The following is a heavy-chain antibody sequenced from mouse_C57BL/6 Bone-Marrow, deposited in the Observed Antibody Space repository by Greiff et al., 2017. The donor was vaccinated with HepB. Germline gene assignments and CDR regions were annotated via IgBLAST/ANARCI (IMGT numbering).Heavy chain of an antibody. J-gene: IGHJ2*01. CDR1: GFSFNTYA. CDR3: VRQNFTTVVAEYYFDY. D-gene: IGHD1-1*01. V-gene: IGHV10-1*01. CDR2: IRSKSNNYAT. Sequence: EVQLVESGGGLVQPKGSLKLSCAASGFSFNTYAMNWVRQAPGKGLEWVARIRSKSNNYATYYADSVKDRFTISRDDSESMLYLQMNNLKTEDTAMYYCVRQNFTTVVAEYYFDYWGQGTTLTVSS.